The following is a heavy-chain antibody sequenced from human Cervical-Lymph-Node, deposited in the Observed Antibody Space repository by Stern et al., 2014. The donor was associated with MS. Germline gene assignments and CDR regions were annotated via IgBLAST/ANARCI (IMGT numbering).Heavy chain of an antibody. CDR1: GLTFSVYG. J-gene: IGHJ4*02. CDR2: ISHDGIKK. V-gene: IGHV3-30*03. CDR3: VSRYDYGDYIY. D-gene: IGHD4-17*01. Sequence: VQLVESGGGVVKPGTSLRLSCEASGLTFSVYGFYWVRQAPGKGLEWVAFISHDGIKKYAASMKGRFTVSRDNSRNTLYLQMNSLRTEDTALYYCVSRYDYGDYIYWGQGSLVTVS.